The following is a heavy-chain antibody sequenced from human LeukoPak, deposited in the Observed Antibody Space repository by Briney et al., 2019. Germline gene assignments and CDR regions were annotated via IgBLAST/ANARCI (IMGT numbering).Heavy chain of an antibody. Sequence: SGPTLVNPTQTLTLTCTFSGCSLSTRGVGVGWIRQPPGQALEWLALNYWDDDKRYSPSLKTRLTITKDTSKNQVVLIMTNMDPVDTATYYCAHRYCSSTCCDPYYYYYMDVWGKGTTVTVSS. V-gene: IGHV2-5*02. CDR3: AHRYCSSTCCDPYYYYYMDV. CDR1: GCSLSTRGVG. CDR2: NYWDDDK. D-gene: IGHD2-2*01. J-gene: IGHJ6*03.